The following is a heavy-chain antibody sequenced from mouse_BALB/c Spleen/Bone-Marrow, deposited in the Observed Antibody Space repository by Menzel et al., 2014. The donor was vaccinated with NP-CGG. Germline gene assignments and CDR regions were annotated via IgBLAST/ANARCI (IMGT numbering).Heavy chain of an antibody. CDR1: GYAFTNYW. D-gene: IGHD2-4*01. J-gene: IGHJ4*01. V-gene: IGHV1-54*01. CDR2: INPGSGGV. CDR3: SREITRYAVDY. Sequence: QVQLKQSGAELVRPGTSVKVSCKASGYAFTNYWIEWVKQRPGQGLEWIGVINPGSGGVNYNEKFKGKAKLTADKSSSTAYIQLSSLTSDDSAVYFCSREITRYAVDYWGQGTSVTVSS.